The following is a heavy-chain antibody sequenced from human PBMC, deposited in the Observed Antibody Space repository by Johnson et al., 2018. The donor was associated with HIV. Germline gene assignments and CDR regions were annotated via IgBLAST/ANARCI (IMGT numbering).Heavy chain of an antibody. CDR1: GFTFSSYA. Sequence: VQLVESGGGVVQPGGSLRLSCAASGFTFSSYAMHWVRQAPGKGLEWVAFIRYDGSNNYYADSVKGRFTISRDNSKNTLYLQMNSLRAEDTAVYYCASSWFGELSYAFDIWGQGTMVTVSS. V-gene: IGHV3-30*02. J-gene: IGHJ3*02. D-gene: IGHD3-10*01. CDR2: IRYDGSNN. CDR3: ASSWFGELSYAFDI.